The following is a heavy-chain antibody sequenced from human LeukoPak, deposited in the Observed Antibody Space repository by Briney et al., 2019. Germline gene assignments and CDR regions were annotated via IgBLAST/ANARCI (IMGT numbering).Heavy chain of an antibody. CDR3: ANIGGYYYDSSGYYQYY. Sequence: GGSLRLSCAASGFTFSSFGMHWVRQAPGKGLEWVAVISYDGSNKYYADSVKGRFTISRDNSKNTLYLQMSSLRAEDTAVYYCANIGGYYYDSSGYYQYYWGQGTLVTVSS. CDR2: ISYDGSNK. V-gene: IGHV3-30*18. D-gene: IGHD3-22*01. J-gene: IGHJ4*02. CDR1: GFTFSSFG.